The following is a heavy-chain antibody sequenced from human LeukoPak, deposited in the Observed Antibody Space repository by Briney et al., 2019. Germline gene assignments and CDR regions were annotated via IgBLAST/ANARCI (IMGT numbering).Heavy chain of an antibody. CDR2: INTDGSST. D-gene: IGHD2-2*01. V-gene: IGHV3-74*01. CDR3: AREVPAAPYYFDY. J-gene: IGHJ4*02. Sequence: PGGSLRLSCAASGFTFSSYWMHWVRQAPGKGLVWVSRINTDGSSTSYADSVKGRFTISRDNAKNTLYLQMNSLRAEDTAVYYCAREVPAAPYYFDYWGQGTLVTVSS. CDR1: GFTFSSYW.